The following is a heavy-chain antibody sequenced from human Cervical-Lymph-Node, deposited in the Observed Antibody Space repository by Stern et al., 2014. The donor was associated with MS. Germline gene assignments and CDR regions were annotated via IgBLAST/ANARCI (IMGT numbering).Heavy chain of an antibody. CDR3: TRAVGGVGRE. Sequence: QVHLVESGPEVKKPGASVMVSCKTSGYTFTNYYIHWVRQAPGQGLEWMGIINPNGSVTASAQKFQGRLTMTRDTSPSPVYMRLITLTSEDTAMYYCTRAVGGVGREWGQGTLVFVSS. V-gene: IGHV1-46*01. J-gene: IGHJ4*02. CDR2: INPNGSVT. CDR1: GYTFTNYY. D-gene: IGHD3-16*01.